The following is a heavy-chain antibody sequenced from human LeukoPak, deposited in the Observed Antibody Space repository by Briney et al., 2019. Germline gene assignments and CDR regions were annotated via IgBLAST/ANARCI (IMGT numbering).Heavy chain of an antibody. V-gene: IGHV1-2*02. CDR3: ATSAGDYKAGYYYYLGV. CDR2: INPNTAGT. CDR1: GYTFTGYY. J-gene: IGHJ6*03. Sequence: GASVKVSCKASGYTFTGYYFHWVRQAPGQGLEWMGWINPNTAGTNYAQKFLGRGTLTWDTSISTAYMELNRLTSDDTAVYFCATSAGDYKAGYYYYLGVWGKGTSVTVSS. D-gene: IGHD4-17*01.